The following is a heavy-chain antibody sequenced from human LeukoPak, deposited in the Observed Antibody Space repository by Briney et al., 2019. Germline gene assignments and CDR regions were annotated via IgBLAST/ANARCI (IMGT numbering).Heavy chain of an antibody. J-gene: IGHJ4*02. D-gene: IGHD3-10*01. CDR2: ISAYNGNT. Sequence: ASVKVSCKASGYTFTGYYMHWVRQAPGQGLEWMGWISAYNGNTDYAQKLQGRVTMTTDTSTSTAYMELRSLRSDDTAVYYCARDRLRGYYYGSACAYWGQGTLVTVSS. CDR1: GYTFTGYY. CDR3: ARDRLRGYYYGSACAY. V-gene: IGHV1-18*04.